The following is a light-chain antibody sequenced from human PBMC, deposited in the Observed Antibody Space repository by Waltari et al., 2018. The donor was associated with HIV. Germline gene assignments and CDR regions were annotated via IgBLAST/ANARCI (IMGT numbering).Light chain of an antibody. V-gene: IGLV2-18*02. Sequence: WYQQPPGTAPKLMIYEVSNRPSGVPDRFSGSKSGNTASLTISGLQAEDEADYYCGSYTSSSTWVFGGGTKLTVL. J-gene: IGLJ3*02. CDR3: GSYTSSSTWV. CDR2: EVS.